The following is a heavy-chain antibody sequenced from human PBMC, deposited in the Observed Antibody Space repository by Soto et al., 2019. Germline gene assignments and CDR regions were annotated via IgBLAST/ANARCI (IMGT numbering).Heavy chain of an antibody. CDR2: IYYSRST. CDR1: GGSISSSSYY. J-gene: IGHJ5*02. CDR3: ASHAVPTSGFPGS. V-gene: IGHV4-39*07. Sequence: QLQLQESGPGLVKPSETLSLTCTVSGGSISSSSYYWGWIRQPPGKGLEWIGSIYYSRSTYYNPSLQCPVTIPAATSTIQISLTLRAVTAADTAVDYCASHAVPTSGFPGSWAPGPLVSVSS. D-gene: IGHD6-19*01.